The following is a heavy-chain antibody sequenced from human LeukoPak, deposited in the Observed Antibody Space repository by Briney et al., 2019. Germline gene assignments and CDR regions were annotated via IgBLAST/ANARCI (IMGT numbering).Heavy chain of an antibody. CDR3: ARWESRSFDY. CDR2: INAVNGNT. J-gene: IGHJ4*02. CDR1: GYTFTSYA. Sequence: ASVKFSCTASGYTFTSYAMHWVRQGPGQGLEWMGWINAVNGNTKYPQKFQGRVTITRDTSASTAYMELSSLRSEDTAVYYCARWESRSFDYWGQRDLVTASS. D-gene: IGHD1-26*01. V-gene: IGHV1-3*01.